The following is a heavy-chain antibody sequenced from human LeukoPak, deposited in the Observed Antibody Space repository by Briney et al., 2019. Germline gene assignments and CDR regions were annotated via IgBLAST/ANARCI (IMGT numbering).Heavy chain of an antibody. CDR1: GFVFSRYE. V-gene: IGHV3-48*03. J-gene: IGHJ4*02. CDR3: AELGITMIGGV. Sequence: PGGSLRLSCAASGFVFSRYEMNWVRQAPGKGLEWVSYISDSSSTIYYGDSVKGRFTISRDNAKNSLYLQMNSLRAEDTAVYYCAELGITMIGGVWGQGTLVTVSS. D-gene: IGHD3-10*02. CDR2: ISDSSSTI.